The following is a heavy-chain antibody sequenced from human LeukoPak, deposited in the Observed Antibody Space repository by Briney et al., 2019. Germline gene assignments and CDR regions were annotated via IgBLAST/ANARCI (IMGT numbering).Heavy chain of an antibody. Sequence: GGSLRLSCAASGFTFSSYWRSWVRQAPGKGLEWVANIKQDGSEKYYVDSVKGRFTISRDNAKNSLYLQMNSLRAEDTAVYYCARMGITGTADYWGQGTLVTVSS. CDR1: GFTFSSYW. CDR3: ARMGITGTADY. V-gene: IGHV3-7*01. D-gene: IGHD1-7*01. J-gene: IGHJ4*02. CDR2: IKQDGSEK.